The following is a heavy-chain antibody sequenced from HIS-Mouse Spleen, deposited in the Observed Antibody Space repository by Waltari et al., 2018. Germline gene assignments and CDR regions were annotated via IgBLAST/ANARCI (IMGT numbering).Heavy chain of an antibody. Sequence: QVQLQESGPGLVKPSETLSLTCPVSGGPISRYYWSWIRQPPGKGLEWIGYYSGSTNYNPSLKSRVTISVDTSKNQFSLKLSSVTAADTAVYYCARASRDLLLPRYFDLWGRGTLVTVSS. CDR3: ARASRDLLLPRYFDL. CDR1: GGPISRYY. J-gene: IGHJ2*01. V-gene: IGHV4-59*01. CDR2: YYSGST.